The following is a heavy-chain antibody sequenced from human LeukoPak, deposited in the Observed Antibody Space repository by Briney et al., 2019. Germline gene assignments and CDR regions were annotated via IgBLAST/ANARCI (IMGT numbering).Heavy chain of an antibody. CDR3: AKGDVLGDIVVVPAAWPPDY. V-gene: IGHV3-30*18. J-gene: IGHJ4*02. D-gene: IGHD2-2*01. CDR1: GFTFSSYG. Sequence: PGGSLRLSCAASGFTFSSYGMHWVRQAPGKGLEWVAVISYDGSNKYYADSVKGRFTISRDNSKNTLYLQMNSLRAEDTAVYYCAKGDVLGDIVVVPAAWPPDYWGQGTLVTVSS. CDR2: ISYDGSNK.